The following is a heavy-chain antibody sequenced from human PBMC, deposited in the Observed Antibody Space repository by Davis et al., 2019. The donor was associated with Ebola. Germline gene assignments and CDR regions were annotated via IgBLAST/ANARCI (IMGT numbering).Heavy chain of an antibody. Sequence: AASVKVSCKASGYIFSNYDINWVRQAPGQGLEWMGRIIPILGIANYAQKFQGRVTITADKSTSTAYMELSSLRSEDTAVYYCARVVRGGTGPHLFDPWGQGTLVTVSS. CDR2: IIPILGIA. V-gene: IGHV1-69*04. D-gene: IGHD1-1*01. J-gene: IGHJ5*02. CDR1: GYIFSNYD. CDR3: ARVVRGGTGPHLFDP.